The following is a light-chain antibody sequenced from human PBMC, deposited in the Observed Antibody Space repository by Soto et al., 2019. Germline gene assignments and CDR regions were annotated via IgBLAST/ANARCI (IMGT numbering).Light chain of an antibody. CDR1: SSNIGAGDG. Sequence: QSVLTQPPSVSGAPGQRVTISCTGSSSNIGAGDGVNWYQQLPGTAPKLLIYGNTNRPSGVPDRFSGSKSGTSASLAITGLQAEDEGDYYCQSYDSSLSGVVFGGGTKVTVL. V-gene: IGLV1-40*01. CDR2: GNT. CDR3: QSYDSSLSGVV. J-gene: IGLJ2*01.